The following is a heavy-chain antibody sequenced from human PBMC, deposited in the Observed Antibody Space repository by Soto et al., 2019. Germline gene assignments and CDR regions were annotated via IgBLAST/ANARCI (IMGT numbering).Heavy chain of an antibody. V-gene: IGHV4-59*08. Sequence: QVQLQESGPGLVKPSETLSLTCTVSGGSISSYYWSWIRQPPGKGLEWIGYIHYSGSTHYNRSLTRRVTISLDTSKNQFSLKLTSVTAADSAVYYCARHSTGLDVWGKGTTVTVSS. CDR3: ARHSTGLDV. CDR1: GGSISSYY. D-gene: IGHD3-9*01. J-gene: IGHJ6*04. CDR2: IHYSGST.